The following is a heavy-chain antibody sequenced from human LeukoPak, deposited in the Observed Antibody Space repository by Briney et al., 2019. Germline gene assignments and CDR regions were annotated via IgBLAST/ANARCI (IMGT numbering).Heavy chain of an antibody. CDR1: GGTFSSYA. CDR2: IIPIFGTA. D-gene: IGHD2-2*01. Sequence: ASVKVSCKASGGTFSSYAISWVRQAPGQGLEWMGGIIPIFGTANYAQKLQGRVTMTTDTSTSTAYMELRSLRSDDTAVYYCARDRRVYCSSTSCYRMDVWGQGTTVTVSS. J-gene: IGHJ6*02. CDR3: ARDRRVYCSSTSCYRMDV. V-gene: IGHV1-69*05.